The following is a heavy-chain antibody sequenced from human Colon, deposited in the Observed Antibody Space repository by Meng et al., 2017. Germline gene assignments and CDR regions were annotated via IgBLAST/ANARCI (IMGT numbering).Heavy chain of an antibody. J-gene: IGHJ4*02. Sequence: QLQLQESGPGLVKPSQTLSLTCSVSGGSISSGGYYWSWIRQHPEKGLEWIGYIYYSGSTHYNPSLKSRVTISLDKSKNQFSLKVSYMTAADTAVYFCARVPTTVDPFESWGQGTLVTVSS. D-gene: IGHD4-23*01. CDR1: GGSISSGGYY. CDR3: ARVPTTVDPFES. V-gene: IGHV4-31*03. CDR2: IYYSGST.